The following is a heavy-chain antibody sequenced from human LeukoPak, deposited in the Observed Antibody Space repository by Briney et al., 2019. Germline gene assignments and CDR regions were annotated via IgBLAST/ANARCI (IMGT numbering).Heavy chain of an antibody. CDR3: TTDLILVRGVIVGY. CDR1: GFTFSSSA. V-gene: IGHV3-15*01. Sequence: GGSLRLSCAASGFTFSSSAMHWVRQAPGKGLEWVGRIKSKTDGGTTDYAAPVKGRFTISGDDSKNTLYLQMNSLKNEDTAVYYCTTDLILVRGVIVGYWGQGTLVTVSS. J-gene: IGHJ4*02. D-gene: IGHD3-10*01. CDR2: IKSKTDGGTT.